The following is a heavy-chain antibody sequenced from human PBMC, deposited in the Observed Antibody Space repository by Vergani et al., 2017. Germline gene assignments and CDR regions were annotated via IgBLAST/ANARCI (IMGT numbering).Heavy chain of an antibody. J-gene: IGHJ4*02. CDR1: GFTFSSYA. D-gene: IGHD5-18*01. CDR2: ISGSGGST. Sequence: EVQLLESGGGLVQPGGSLRLSCAASGFTFSSYAMSWVRQAPGKGLEWVSAISGSGGSTYYADSVKGRFTIARDNSKNTLYLQMNSLRAEDTAVYYCAKDGAGGYSYGAFDYWGQGTLVTVSS. V-gene: IGHV3-23*01. CDR3: AKDGAGGYSYGAFDY.